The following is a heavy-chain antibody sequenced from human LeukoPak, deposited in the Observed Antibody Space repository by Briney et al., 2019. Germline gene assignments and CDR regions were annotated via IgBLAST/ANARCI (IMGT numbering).Heavy chain of an antibody. J-gene: IGHJ4*02. CDR2: IWYDGSNK. D-gene: IGHD1-1*01. CDR3: AKVRYGETAYYFDY. CDR1: GFTFSSYG. V-gene: IGHV3-33*06. Sequence: GGSLRLSCAASGFTFSSYGMHWVRQAPGKGLECVAVIWYDGSNKYYADSVKGRFTISRDNSKNTLYLQMNSLRAEDTAVYYCAKVRYGETAYYFDYWGQGTLVTVSS.